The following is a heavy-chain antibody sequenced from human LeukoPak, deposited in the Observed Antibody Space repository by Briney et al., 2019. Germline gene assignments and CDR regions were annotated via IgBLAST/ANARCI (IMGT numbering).Heavy chain of an antibody. D-gene: IGHD2-2*01. CDR2: INDSGRT. Sequence: SETLSLTCAVYGESFSGYYWSWIRQPPEKGLEWIGEINDSGRTNYNPSLESRITISVDMSKNQFSLKPNSVTAADTAVYFCARHRRGASRAFEIWGQGTMVTVSS. CDR3: ARHRRGASRAFEI. J-gene: IGHJ3*02. CDR1: GESFSGYY. V-gene: IGHV4-34*01.